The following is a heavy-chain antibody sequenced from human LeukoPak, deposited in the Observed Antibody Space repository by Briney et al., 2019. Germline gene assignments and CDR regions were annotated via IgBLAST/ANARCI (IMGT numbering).Heavy chain of an antibody. CDR2: ISVRSNYI. CDR3: VRLRRNSDTTGFYYYYDF. Sequence: GGSLRLSCAASRYTFSSYSINWVRQAPGKGLEWVSSISVRSNYIYYADSVRGRFRISRDDARDSLYLQMNSLRAEDTAVYYCVRLRRNSDTTGFYYYYDFWGQGTLVTVSS. CDR1: RYTFSSYS. V-gene: IGHV3-21*01. D-gene: IGHD3-22*01. J-gene: IGHJ4*02.